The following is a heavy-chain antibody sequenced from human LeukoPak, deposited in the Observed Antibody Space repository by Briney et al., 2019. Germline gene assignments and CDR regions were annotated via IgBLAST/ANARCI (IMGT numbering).Heavy chain of an antibody. CDR1: GFTFSSYA. CDR2: ISGSGGST. V-gene: IGHV3-23*01. CDR3: ARLKGRYHDSSGYYPFFP. D-gene: IGHD3-22*01. J-gene: IGHJ5*02. Sequence: GGSLRLSCAASGFTFSSYAMSWVRQAPGKGLEWVSAISGSGGSTYYADSVKGRFTVSRDDAKNSVYLQMNSLKVEDTAVYYCARLKGRYHDSSGYYPFFPWGQGTPVTVSS.